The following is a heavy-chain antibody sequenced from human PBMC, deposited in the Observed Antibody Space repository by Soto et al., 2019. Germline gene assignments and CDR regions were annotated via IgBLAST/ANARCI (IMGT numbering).Heavy chain of an antibody. V-gene: IGHV4-39*01. J-gene: IGHJ4*02. Sequence: SETLSLTCTVSGGSISSSSYYWGWIRQPPGKGLEWIGSIYYSGSTYYNPSLKSRVTISVDTSKNQFSLKLSSVTAADTAVYYCARPSGSGDHESYYFDYWGQGTLVTVSS. CDR1: GGSISSSSYY. CDR3: ARPSGSGDHESYYFDY. CDR2: IYYSGST. D-gene: IGHD2-21*02.